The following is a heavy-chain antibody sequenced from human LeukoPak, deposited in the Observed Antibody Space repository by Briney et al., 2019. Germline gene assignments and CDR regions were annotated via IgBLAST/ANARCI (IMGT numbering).Heavy chain of an antibody. CDR2: ISSSSTI. J-gene: IGHJ4*02. D-gene: IGHD3-22*01. CDR1: GFTFSSYG. CDR3: ARDHYYDSSGYPSGDY. Sequence: PGGSLRLSCAASGFTFSSYGMHWVRQAPGKGLEWVSYISSSSTIYYADSVKGRFTISRDNAKNSLYLQMNSLRAEDTAVYYCARDHYYDSSGYPSGDYWGQGTLVTVSS. V-gene: IGHV3-48*01.